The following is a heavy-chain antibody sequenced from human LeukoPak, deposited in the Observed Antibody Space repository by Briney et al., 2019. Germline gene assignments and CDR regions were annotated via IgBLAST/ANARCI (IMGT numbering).Heavy chain of an antibody. J-gene: IGHJ2*01. V-gene: IGHV4-34*01. CDR3: ARRCASGQRVPAAPRRYWYFDL. CDR1: GGSFSGYY. D-gene: IGHD2-2*01. Sequence: PSETLSLTCAVYGGSFSGYYWSWIRQPPGKGLEWIGVINHSGSTNYNPSLKSRVTISVDTSKNQFSLKLSSVTAADTAVYYCARRCASGQRVPAAPRRYWYFDLWGRGTLVTVSS. CDR2: INHSGST.